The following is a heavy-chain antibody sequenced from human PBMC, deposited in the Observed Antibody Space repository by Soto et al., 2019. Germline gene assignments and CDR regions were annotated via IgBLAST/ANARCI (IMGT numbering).Heavy chain of an antibody. CDR1: GYSFTDYH. CDR3: ARGDSTDCSNGVCSFFYNHDMDV. V-gene: IGHV1-2*04. D-gene: IGHD2-8*01. J-gene: IGHJ6*02. Sequence: ASVKVSCKASGYSFTDYHIHWVRQAPGQGLEWLGQINPKRGGTSTAQKFQGWVTMTTDTSISTASMELTRLTSDDTAIYYCARGDSTDCSNGVCSFFYNHDMDVWGQGTTVTVSS. CDR2: INPKRGGT.